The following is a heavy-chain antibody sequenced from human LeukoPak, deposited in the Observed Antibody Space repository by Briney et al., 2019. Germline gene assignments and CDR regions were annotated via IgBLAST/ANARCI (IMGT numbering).Heavy chain of an antibody. CDR2: LSYDGSNE. J-gene: IGHJ4*02. CDR3: AKYNLGWYLDY. D-gene: IGHD6-19*01. V-gene: IGHV3-30-3*01. Sequence: GGSLRLSCAASGFTFHIYTIHWVRQSPAKGLEWVALLSYDGSNEFYAGSVKGRFTISRDDAKNSLYLQMNSLRAEDTAVYFCAKYNLGWYLDYWGQGILVTVSS. CDR1: GFTFHIYT.